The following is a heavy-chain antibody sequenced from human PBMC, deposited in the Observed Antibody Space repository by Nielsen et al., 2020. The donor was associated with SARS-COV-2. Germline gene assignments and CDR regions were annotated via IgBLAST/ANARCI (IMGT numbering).Heavy chain of an antibody. CDR3: AKDFGY. Sequence: GESLKISCAASGFTFSSYGMHWVRQAPGKGLEWVAVISYDGSNKYYADSVKGRFTISRDNSKNTLYLQMNSLRAEDTAAYYCAKDFGYWGQGTLVTVSS. V-gene: IGHV3-30*18. CDR1: GFTFSSYG. CDR2: ISYDGSNK. J-gene: IGHJ4*02. D-gene: IGHD3-16*01.